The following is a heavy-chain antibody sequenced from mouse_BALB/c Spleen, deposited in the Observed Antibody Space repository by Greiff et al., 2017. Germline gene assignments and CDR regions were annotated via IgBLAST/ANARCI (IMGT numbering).Heavy chain of an antibody. CDR3: ARGSYFDY. Sequence: DVKLVESGGGLVQPGGSRKLSCAASGFTFSSFGMHWVRQAPEKGLEWVAYISSGSSTIYYADTVKGRFTISRDNPKNTLFLQMTSLRSEDTAMYYCARGSYFDYWGQGTTLTVSS. J-gene: IGHJ2*01. V-gene: IGHV5-17*02. CDR2: ISSGSSTI. CDR1: GFTFSSFG.